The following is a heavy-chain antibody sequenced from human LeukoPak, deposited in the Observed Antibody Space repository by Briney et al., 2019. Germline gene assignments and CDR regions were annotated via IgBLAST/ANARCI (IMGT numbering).Heavy chain of an antibody. Sequence: SETLSLTCTVSGGSISSYYWSWIRQPPGKGLEWIGYIYYSGSTNYNPSLKSRVTISVDTSKNQFSLKLSSVTAADTAVYYCARVEYSYAKRVQYYYYMDVWGKGTTVTVSS. CDR3: ARVEYSYAKRVQYYYYMDV. D-gene: IGHD5-18*01. CDR2: IYYSGST. CDR1: GGSISSYY. J-gene: IGHJ6*03. V-gene: IGHV4-59*01.